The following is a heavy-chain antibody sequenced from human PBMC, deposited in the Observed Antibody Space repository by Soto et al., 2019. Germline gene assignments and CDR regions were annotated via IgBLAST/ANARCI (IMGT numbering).Heavy chain of an antibody. V-gene: IGHV4-59*01. CDR3: AISDGRY. CDR2: IYYSGST. J-gene: IGHJ4*02. Sequence: SGNLAPTCTVSGGSISSYYWSGVRQRPGKGLEWIGYIYYSGSTNYNPSLKSRVTISVDTSKNQFSLKLSSVTAADTAVYYCAISDGRYCGQGTLLTVSS. CDR1: GGSISSYY.